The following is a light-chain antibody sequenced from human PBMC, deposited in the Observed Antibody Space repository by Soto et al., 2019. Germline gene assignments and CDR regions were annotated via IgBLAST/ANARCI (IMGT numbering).Light chain of an antibody. CDR2: DAS. J-gene: IGKJ1*01. Sequence: DIQMTQSPSALSASTGDRVTITCQASQDIRNYLNWYQQKPGKAPKLLIYDASELQTGVPSRFRGSGSGTTFTFIISSLQPEDFAIYYCQQYDKLVTFGQGTKVEMK. CDR3: QQYDKLVT. CDR1: QDIRNY. V-gene: IGKV1-33*01.